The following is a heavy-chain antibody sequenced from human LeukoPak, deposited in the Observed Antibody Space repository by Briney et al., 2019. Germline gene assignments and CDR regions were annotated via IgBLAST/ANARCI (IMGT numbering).Heavy chain of an antibody. Sequence: SETLSLTCTVSGDSISSFYWSWIRQAAGKGLEWIGRVYSSATTNYNPSLKSRVIMSLDTSKNQFSLTLNSVTAADTAVYYCARGKIWASIAARARGWYFDYWGQGTLVTVSS. D-gene: IGHD6-6*01. V-gene: IGHV4-4*07. J-gene: IGHJ4*02. CDR1: GDSISSFY. CDR2: VYSSATT. CDR3: ARGKIWASIAARARGWYFDY.